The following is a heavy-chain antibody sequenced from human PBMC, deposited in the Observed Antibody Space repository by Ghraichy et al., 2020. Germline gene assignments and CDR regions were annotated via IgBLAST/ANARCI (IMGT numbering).Heavy chain of an antibody. J-gene: IGHJ6*04. V-gene: IGHV3-48*02. CDR3: ATEGLAVAGTGMDV. Sequence: LSLTCAASGFTFSTSSMNWVRQTPGNGLEWITYISGSSTPIYYADSVKGRFTVSRDNAKNSLFLQMSSLRDEDTAVYYCATEGLAVAGTGMDVWGKGTTVTVSS. CDR2: ISGSSTPI. CDR1: GFTFSTSS. D-gene: IGHD6-19*01.